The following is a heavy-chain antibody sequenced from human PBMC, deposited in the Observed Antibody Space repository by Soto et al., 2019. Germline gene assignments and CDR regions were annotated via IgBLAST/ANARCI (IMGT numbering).Heavy chain of an antibody. Sequence: PSETLSLTCTVSGGSISSYYWSWIRQPPGKGLEWIGYIYYSGSTNYNPSLKSRVTISVDTSKNQFSPKLSSVTAADTAVYYCARVEYGSGTLWGQGTLVTVSS. D-gene: IGHD3-10*01. CDR2: IYYSGST. J-gene: IGHJ4*02. CDR1: GGSISSYY. CDR3: ARVEYGSGTL. V-gene: IGHV4-59*01.